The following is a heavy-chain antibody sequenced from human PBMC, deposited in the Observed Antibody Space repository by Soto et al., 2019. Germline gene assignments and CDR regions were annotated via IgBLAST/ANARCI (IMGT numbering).Heavy chain of an antibody. J-gene: IGHJ4*01. CDR1: GFTFSSYA. V-gene: IGHV3-23*01. D-gene: IGHD1-26*01. CDR3: AIGDTTLDY. Sequence: EVQLLESGGGLVQPGGSLRLSCAASGFTFSSYAMSWVRQAPGKGLEWVSAISGSAGSTYYADSVKGRFTISRDNSKNTLKVEVTGLCSGDKEVYYCAIGDTTLDYWGQGTLVTVSS. CDR2: ISGSAGST.